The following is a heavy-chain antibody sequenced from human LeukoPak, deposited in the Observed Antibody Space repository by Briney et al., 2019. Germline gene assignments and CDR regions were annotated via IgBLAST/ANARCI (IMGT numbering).Heavy chain of an antibody. D-gene: IGHD3-3*01. J-gene: IGHJ5*02. CDR2: IYYSGST. CDR1: GGSISSYY. V-gene: IGHV4-59*01. CDR3: ARGSITIFGVVENWFDP. Sequence: PSETLSLTCTVSGGSISSYYWSWIRQPPGKGLEWIGYIYYSGSTNYNPSLKSRVTISVDTSKNQFSLKLSSVTAADTAVYYCARGSITIFGVVENWFDPWGQGTLVTVSS.